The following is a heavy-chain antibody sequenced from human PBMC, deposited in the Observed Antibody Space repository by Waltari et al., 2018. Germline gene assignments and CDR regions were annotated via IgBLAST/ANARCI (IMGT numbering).Heavy chain of an antibody. Sequence: QVQLQESGPGLVKPSETLSLTCTVSGGSISSHYWSWIRQPPGKGLEWIGYIYYSGSTNYNPSLKSRVTRSVDTSKNQFSLKLSSVTAADTAVYYCARERSRSGWFDPWGQGTLVTVSS. D-gene: IGHD6-6*01. CDR2: IYYSGST. J-gene: IGHJ5*02. CDR3: ARERSRSGWFDP. V-gene: IGHV4-59*11. CDR1: GGSISSHY.